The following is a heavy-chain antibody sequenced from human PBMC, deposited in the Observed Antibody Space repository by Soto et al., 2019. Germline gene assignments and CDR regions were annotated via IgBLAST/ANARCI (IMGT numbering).Heavy chain of an antibody. CDR1: GSSISSYY. CDR3: AIGVRAHFDY. V-gene: IGHV4-59*01. Sequence: QVQLQESGPGLVKPSETLSLTCTVSGSSISSYYWSWIRQPPGKGLEWIGYIYYSGSTNYNPSLRSRATIAVDTSKNQSSLKLSSVTAAATAVYYCAIGVRAHFDYWGQGTLVTVSS. CDR2: IYYSGST. J-gene: IGHJ4*02.